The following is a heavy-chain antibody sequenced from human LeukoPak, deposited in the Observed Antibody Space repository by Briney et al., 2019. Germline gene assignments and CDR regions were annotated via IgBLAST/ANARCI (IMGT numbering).Heavy chain of an antibody. V-gene: IGHV1-2*02. Sequence: ASVTVSCKASGYTFTGYYMHWVRQAPGQGLEWMGWINPNSGGTNYAQKFQGRVTMTRDTSISTAYMELSRLRSDDTAVYYCARVAGMYNWFDPWGQGTLVTVSS. CDR2: INPNSGGT. J-gene: IGHJ5*02. CDR1: GYTFTGYY. CDR3: ARVAGMYNWFDP.